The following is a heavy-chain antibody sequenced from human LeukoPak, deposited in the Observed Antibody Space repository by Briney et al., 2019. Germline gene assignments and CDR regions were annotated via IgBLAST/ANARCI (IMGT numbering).Heavy chain of an antibody. J-gene: IGHJ3*02. D-gene: IGHD3-9*01. CDR3: ARDPYYDILTGYLIRGAFDI. Sequence: NPSETLSLTCTVSGDSIGSYYWSWSRQSAGKGLEWIGRIYSSGTTDYNPSLKSRVTMSVDTSKNQFSLKLNSVTAADTAVYYCARDPYYDILTGYLIRGAFDIWGLGTVVTVSS. V-gene: IGHV4-4*07. CDR1: GDSIGSYY. CDR2: IYSSGTT.